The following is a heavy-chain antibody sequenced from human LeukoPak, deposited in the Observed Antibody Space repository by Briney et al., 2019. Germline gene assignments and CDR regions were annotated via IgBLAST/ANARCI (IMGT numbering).Heavy chain of an antibody. CDR3: ARARNSSGWFYRGQMEIDY. CDR1: GYTFTNYD. D-gene: IGHD6-19*01. CDR2: VNPKSGNT. V-gene: IGHV1-8*01. J-gene: IGHJ4*02. Sequence: ASVKVSCKASGYTFTNYDINWVRQATGQGLEWMGWVNPKSGNTGYAQKFQGRVTMTRDTSIGTAYMELYSLRSEDTAVYYCARARNSSGWFYRGQMEIDYWGQGTLVTVST.